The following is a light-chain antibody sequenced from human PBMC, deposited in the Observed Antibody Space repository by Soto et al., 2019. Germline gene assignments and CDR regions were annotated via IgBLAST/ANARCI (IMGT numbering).Light chain of an antibody. J-gene: IGLJ1*01. Sequence: QSALTQPPSASGSPGQSVIISCTGTKSDIGVYDFVSWYQHHPGKAPRLIIYEVVQRPSEVPDRFSGSKSGNTASLTVSGLQAADEADYFCKSYAGSNTYVFGSGTKVTVL. V-gene: IGLV2-8*01. CDR1: KSDIGVYDF. CDR3: KSYAGSNTYV. CDR2: EVV.